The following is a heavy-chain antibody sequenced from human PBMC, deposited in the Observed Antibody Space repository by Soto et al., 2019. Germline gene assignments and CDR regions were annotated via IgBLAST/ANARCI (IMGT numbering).Heavy chain of an antibody. CDR1: GFTFGDYA. V-gene: IGHV3-49*03. Sequence: GVLRLSCTASGFTFGDYAMSWFRQAPGKGLEWVGFIRSKAYGGTTEYAASVKGRFTISRDDSKSIAYLQMNSLKTEDTAVYYCNTYYDFWSGYYNRSYWGQGTLVTVS. D-gene: IGHD3-3*01. J-gene: IGHJ4*02. CDR3: NTYYDFWSGYYNRSY. CDR2: IRSKAYGGTT.